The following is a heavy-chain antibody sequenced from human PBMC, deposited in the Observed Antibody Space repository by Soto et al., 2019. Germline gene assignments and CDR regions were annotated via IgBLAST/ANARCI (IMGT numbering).Heavy chain of an antibody. D-gene: IGHD2-21*02. J-gene: IGHJ4*02. Sequence: ASVKVSCKASGGTFSSYAISWVRQAPGQGLEWMGGIIPIFGTANYAQKFQGRVTITADESTSTAYMELSSLRSEDTAVYYCARGLAYCGGDRYFLALDYWGQGTLVTVSS. CDR3: ARGLAYCGGDRYFLALDY. V-gene: IGHV1-69*13. CDR2: IIPIFGTA. CDR1: GGTFSSYA.